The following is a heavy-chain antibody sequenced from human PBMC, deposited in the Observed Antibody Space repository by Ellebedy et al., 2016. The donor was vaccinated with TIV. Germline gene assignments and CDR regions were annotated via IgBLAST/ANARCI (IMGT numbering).Heavy chain of an antibody. J-gene: IGHJ4*02. Sequence: SETLFLTXTVSGGSISSGGYYWSWIRQHPGKGLEWIGYIYYSGSTYYNPSLKSRVTISVDTSKNQFSLKLSSVTAADTAVYYCARVGEAMAPLFDYWGQGTLVTVSS. CDR1: GGSISSGGYY. CDR3: ARVGEAMAPLFDY. CDR2: IYYSGST. D-gene: IGHD5-18*01. V-gene: IGHV4-31*03.